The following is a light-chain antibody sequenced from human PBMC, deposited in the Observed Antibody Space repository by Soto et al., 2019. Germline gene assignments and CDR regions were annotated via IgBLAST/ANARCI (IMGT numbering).Light chain of an antibody. V-gene: IGLV2-8*01. Sequence: QSVLTQPPSASGSPGQSLTISCTGTSSDVGAHNYVSWYQQNPGKAPKLMLYDVNKRPSGVPDRFSGSKSGNTASLTVSGLQAEDEADYYCSSYAGPYVLFGGGTKVTVL. CDR3: SSYAGPYVL. J-gene: IGLJ2*01. CDR2: DVN. CDR1: SSDVGAHNY.